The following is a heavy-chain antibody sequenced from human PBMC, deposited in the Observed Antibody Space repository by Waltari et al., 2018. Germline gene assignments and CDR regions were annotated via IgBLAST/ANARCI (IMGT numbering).Heavy chain of an antibody. Sequence: EVQLLESGGGLVQPGGSLRPSCAASGFSFSSCAMSWVHQAPGKGLEWVSAISGSGDSTYYADSVKGRFTISRDNSKNTLYLQMNSLRAEDTAVYYCAKAYGGNSLSGMDVWGQGTTVTVSS. J-gene: IGHJ6*02. CDR1: GFSFSSCA. V-gene: IGHV3-23*01. CDR2: ISGSGDST. CDR3: AKAYGGNSLSGMDV. D-gene: IGHD4-17*01.